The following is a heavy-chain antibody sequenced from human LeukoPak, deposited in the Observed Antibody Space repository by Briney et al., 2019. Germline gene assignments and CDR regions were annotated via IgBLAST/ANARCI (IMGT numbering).Heavy chain of an antibody. CDR1: GLRFSGQY. CDR3: ARDGYGYQGFDY. D-gene: IGHD5-18*01. J-gene: IGHJ4*02. Sequence: PGGSLRLSCAASGLRFSGQYMIWIRQAPGKGLEWVAFISGSGTDTFYADSVKGRFFISKDNTRDSLSLQMTSLSAEDTAVYYCARDGYGYQGFDYWGQGTLVTVSS. V-gene: IGHV3-11*01. CDR2: ISGSGTDT.